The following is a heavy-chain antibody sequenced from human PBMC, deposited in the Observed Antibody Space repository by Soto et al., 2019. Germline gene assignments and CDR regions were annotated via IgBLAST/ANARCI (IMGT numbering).Heavy chain of an antibody. J-gene: IGHJ6*02. V-gene: IGHV4-61*03. Sequence: SETLSLTCIVSGDSVTSGSYYWTWLRQPPGKGLEWIGYISYTGRTKYNPSLQSRVTISVDTSKNDFSLNPSSVTAADTAVYFCAREWGLLPYYVMNVWGHGTAVTVSS. CDR2: ISYTGRT. CDR3: AREWGLLPYYVMNV. D-gene: IGHD7-27*01. CDR1: GDSVTSGSYY.